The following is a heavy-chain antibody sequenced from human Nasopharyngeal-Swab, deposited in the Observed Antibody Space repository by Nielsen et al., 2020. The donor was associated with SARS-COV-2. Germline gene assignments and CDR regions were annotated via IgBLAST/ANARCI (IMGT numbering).Heavy chain of an antibody. CDR3: AKDVEDRLAVAGNFAH. Sequence: SLKISCAASGFIFDDYAMHWVRQVPGRGLEWVSVISCHSGSLVYADSVKGRFTISRDNAKASLYLQMNSLRPEDTALYYCAKDVEDRLAVAGNFAHWGQGTLVTVSS. CDR2: ISCHSGSL. D-gene: IGHD6-19*01. V-gene: IGHV3-9*01. CDR1: GFIFDDYA. J-gene: IGHJ4*02.